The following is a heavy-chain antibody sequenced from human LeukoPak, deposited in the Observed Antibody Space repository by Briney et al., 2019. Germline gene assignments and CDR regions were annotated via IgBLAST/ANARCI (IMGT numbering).Heavy chain of an antibody. Sequence: GGSLRLSCAASGFTVSSDYMSWVRQAPGKGLEWVSVIYIGGSTYYADSVKGRFTISRDNSKNTLYLQMNSLRAEDTAVYYCAKDSYRGYCSGGSCYSNFDYWGQGTLVTVSS. CDR3: AKDSYRGYCSGGSCYSNFDY. D-gene: IGHD2-15*01. V-gene: IGHV3-53*01. CDR1: GFTVSSDY. CDR2: IYIGGST. J-gene: IGHJ4*02.